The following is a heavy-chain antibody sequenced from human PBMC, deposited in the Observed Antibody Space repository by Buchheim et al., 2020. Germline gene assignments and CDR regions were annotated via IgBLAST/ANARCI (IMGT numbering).Heavy chain of an antibody. V-gene: IGHV4-30-4*01. D-gene: IGHD3-22*01. CDR1: GGSISSGDYY. CDR2: IYYSGST. CDR3: ARAQCYYDSSGTRGEYFDY. J-gene: IGHJ4*02. Sequence: QVQLQESGPGLVKPSQTLSLTCTVSGGSISSGDYYWSWIRQPPGKGLEWIGYIYYSGSTYYNPSLKRRVTISVDTSNTQFSLKLSSVTAAETAVYYCARAQCYYDSSGTRGEYFDYWGQGTL.